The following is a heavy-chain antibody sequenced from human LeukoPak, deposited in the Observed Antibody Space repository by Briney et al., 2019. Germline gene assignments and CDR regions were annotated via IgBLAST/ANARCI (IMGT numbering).Heavy chain of an antibody. D-gene: IGHD3-3*01. CDR1: GGTFSTYA. CDR3: ARPGKDFWSGYSPNNWFDP. Sequence: ASVKVSCKASGGTFSTYAISWVRQAPGQGLEWMGWINPNSGGTNYAQKFQGRVTMTRDTSISTAYMELSRLRSDDTAVYYCARPGKDFWSGYSPNNWFDPWGQGTLVTVSS. J-gene: IGHJ5*02. CDR2: INPNSGGT. V-gene: IGHV1-2*02.